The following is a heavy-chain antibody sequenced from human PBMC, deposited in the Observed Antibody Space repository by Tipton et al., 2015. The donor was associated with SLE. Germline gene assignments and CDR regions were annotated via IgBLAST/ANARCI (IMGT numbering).Heavy chain of an antibody. CDR3: ARERVCSGGSCYSFDY. CDR1: GGSISSHY. CDR2: IYYSGST. D-gene: IGHD2-15*01. Sequence: TLSLTCTVSGGSISSHYWSWIRQPPGKGLEWIGYIYYSGSTNYNPSLKSRVTISGDTSKNQFSLKLSSVTAADTAVYYCARERVCSGGSCYSFDYWGQGTLVTVSS. J-gene: IGHJ4*02. V-gene: IGHV4-59*11.